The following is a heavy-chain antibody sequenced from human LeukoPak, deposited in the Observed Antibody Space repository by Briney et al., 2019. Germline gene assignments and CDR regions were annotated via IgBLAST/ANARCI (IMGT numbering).Heavy chain of an antibody. CDR2: INPSGGST. Sequence: ASVKVSCKASGYTFTSYYMHWVRQAPGQGLEWMGIINPSGGSTSYAQKLQGRVTMTRDMSTSTVYMELSSLRSEDTAVYYCARGDCSSTSCYSLWFDPWGQGTLVTVSS. CDR1: GYTFTSYY. D-gene: IGHD2-2*01. J-gene: IGHJ5*02. V-gene: IGHV1-46*04. CDR3: ARGDCSSTSCYSLWFDP.